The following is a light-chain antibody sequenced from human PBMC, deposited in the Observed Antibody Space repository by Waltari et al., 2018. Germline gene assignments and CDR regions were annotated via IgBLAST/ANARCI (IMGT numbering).Light chain of an antibody. V-gene: IGKV3-20*01. CDR3: HHYGSSPPIT. CDR2: SAS. Sequence: EIVLTQSPGTLSLSPGERATLSCRASQSVRNSNLGWYQQNPGQAPRLLIYSASPRATGIPDRFSGSGSGMDFTLTISRLEPEDFAVYYCHHYGSSPPITFGGGTKVEIK. J-gene: IGKJ4*01. CDR1: QSVRNSN.